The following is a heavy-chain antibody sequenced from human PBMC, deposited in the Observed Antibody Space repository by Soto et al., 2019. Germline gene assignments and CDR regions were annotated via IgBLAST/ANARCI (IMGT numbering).Heavy chain of an antibody. D-gene: IGHD6-13*01. Sequence: AQLLESGGGLVQPGGSLRLSCAASGFTFSSYAMSWVRQAPGKGLEWVSAISGRGESTNYADSVKGRFTISRDNSKNTLILQMNSLRAEDTAAYYCARWREQQLSRGYYGMDVWGQGTTVTVSS. CDR1: GFTFSSYA. J-gene: IGHJ6*02. CDR3: ARWREQQLSRGYYGMDV. V-gene: IGHV3-23*01. CDR2: ISGRGEST.